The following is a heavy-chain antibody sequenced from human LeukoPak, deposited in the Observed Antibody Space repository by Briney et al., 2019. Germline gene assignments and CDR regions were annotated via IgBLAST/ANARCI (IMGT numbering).Heavy chain of an antibody. D-gene: IGHD3-22*01. CDR3: ARERGLYYYDSSGYFFDY. CDR1: GGSISSGGYY. V-gene: IGHV4-30-2*01. CDR2: IYHSGST. Sequence: SQTLSLTCTVSGGSISSGGYYWSWIRQPPGKGLEWIGYIYHSGSTYYNPSLKSRVTISVDRSKNQFSLKLSSVTAADTAVYYCARERGLYYYDSSGYFFDYWGQGTLVTVSS. J-gene: IGHJ4*02.